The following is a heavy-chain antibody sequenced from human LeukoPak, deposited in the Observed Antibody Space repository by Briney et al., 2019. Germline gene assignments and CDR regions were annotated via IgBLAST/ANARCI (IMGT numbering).Heavy chain of an antibody. J-gene: IGHJ4*02. D-gene: IGHD1-1*01. Sequence: EASVKVSCKASGYTFTSYAMHWVRQAPGQRLEWMGWINAGNGNTKYSQKFQGRVTITRDTSASTACMELSSLRSEDTAVYYCARFAGKGNFDYWGQGTLVTVSS. CDR2: INAGNGNT. CDR3: ARFAGKGNFDY. CDR1: GYTFTSYA. V-gene: IGHV1-3*01.